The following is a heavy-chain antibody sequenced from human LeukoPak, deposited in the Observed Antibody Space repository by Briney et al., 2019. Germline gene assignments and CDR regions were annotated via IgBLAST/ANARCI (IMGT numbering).Heavy chain of an antibody. CDR3: ARTAARRFDY. CDR2: INPTGGST. J-gene: IGHJ4*02. D-gene: IGHD6-6*01. CDR1: GYTFPSYF. Sequence: ASVKVSCKASGYTFPSYFMHWVRQAPGQGLEWMGIINPTGGSTTYAQKFQGRVTMTRDTSTSTVYMELSSLRSDDTAVYYCARTAARRFDYWGQGTPVTVSS. V-gene: IGHV1-46*01.